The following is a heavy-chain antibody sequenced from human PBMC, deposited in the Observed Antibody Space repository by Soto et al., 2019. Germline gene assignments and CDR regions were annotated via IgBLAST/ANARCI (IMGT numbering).Heavy chain of an antibody. J-gene: IGHJ6*02. V-gene: IGHV1-69*13. D-gene: IGHD1-26*01. Sequence: SVKVSCKASGGTFSSYAISWVRQAPGQGLKWMGGIIPIFGTANYAQKFQGRVTITADESTSTAYMELSSLRSEDTAVYYCARSIVGATRYYGMDVWGQGTTVTVSS. CDR1: GGTFSSYA. CDR3: ARSIVGATRYYGMDV. CDR2: IIPIFGTA.